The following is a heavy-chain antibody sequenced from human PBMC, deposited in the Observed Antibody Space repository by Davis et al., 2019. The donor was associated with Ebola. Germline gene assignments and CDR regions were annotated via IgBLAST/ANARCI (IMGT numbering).Heavy chain of an antibody. CDR2: MNPNSGGT. J-gene: IGHJ4*02. D-gene: IGHD2-2*01. V-gene: IGHV1-2*02. Sequence: ASVKVSCKASGYTFTGYYMQWVRQAPGQGLEWMGWMNPNSGGTNYTQKFQGRVTMTRDTSISTAYMELSRLRSDDTAVYYCARISYCSSTSCYLKYWGQGTLVTVSS. CDR3: ARISYCSSTSCYLKY. CDR1: GYTFTGYY.